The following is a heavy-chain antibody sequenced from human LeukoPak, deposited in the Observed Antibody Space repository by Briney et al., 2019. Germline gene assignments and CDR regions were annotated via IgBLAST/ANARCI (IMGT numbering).Heavy chain of an antibody. D-gene: IGHD6-13*01. CDR2: INPNSGGT. V-gene: IGHV1-2*02. Sequence: ASVKVSCKSSGYTFTNFYIHWVRQAPGQGLEWMAWINPNSGGTIYAQKFQGRVTMTRDTSISTAYMELSRLRSDDTAVYYCAREAGTVGGIWGQGTMVTVSS. CDR3: AREAGTVGGI. J-gene: IGHJ3*02. CDR1: GYTFTNFY.